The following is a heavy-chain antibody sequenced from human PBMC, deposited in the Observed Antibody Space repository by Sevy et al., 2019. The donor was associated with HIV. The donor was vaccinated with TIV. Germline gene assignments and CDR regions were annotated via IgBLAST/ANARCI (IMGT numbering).Heavy chain of an antibody. CDR2: IYSGGST. CDR1: GFTVSSNY. J-gene: IGHJ4*02. D-gene: IGHD5-18*01. V-gene: IGHV3-53*01. CDR3: ARSLYSYGPIDY. Sequence: GGSLRLSCAASGFTVSSNYMSWVRQAPGKGLEWVSVIYSGGSTYYAGSVKGRFTISRDNSKNTLYLQMNSLRAEDTAVYYCARSLYSYGPIDYWGQGTLVTVSS.